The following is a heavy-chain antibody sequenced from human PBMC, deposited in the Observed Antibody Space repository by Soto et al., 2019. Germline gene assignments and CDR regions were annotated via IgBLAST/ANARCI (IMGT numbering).Heavy chain of an antibody. Sequence: EVQLVESGGDLVQPGGSLRLSCAASGFTFSNFWMSWVRQTPGRGLEGVANMKQDGSEKYYLDSVRGRFTISRDNAKHSLSLQINSLRAEDTAVYYCAKDASGWSVTWGQGTPVIVSS. V-gene: IGHV3-7*04. CDR1: GFTFSNFW. D-gene: IGHD6-19*01. CDR3: AKDASGWSVT. J-gene: IGHJ5*02. CDR2: MKQDGSEK.